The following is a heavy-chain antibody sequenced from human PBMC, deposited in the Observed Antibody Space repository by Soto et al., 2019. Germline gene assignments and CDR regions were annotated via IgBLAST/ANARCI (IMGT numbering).Heavy chain of an antibody. Sequence: QVQLQESGPGLVKPSQTLSLTCTVSGGSISSGGYHWSWIRQHPGKGLEWIGYIYYSGSTYYNPSLKSRVTISVDTSKNQFSLKLSSVTAADTAVYYCASHGGYSYGYLNYWGQGTLVTVSS. CDR1: GGSISSGGYH. V-gene: IGHV4-31*03. CDR3: ASHGGYSYGYLNY. J-gene: IGHJ4*02. CDR2: IYYSGST. D-gene: IGHD5-18*01.